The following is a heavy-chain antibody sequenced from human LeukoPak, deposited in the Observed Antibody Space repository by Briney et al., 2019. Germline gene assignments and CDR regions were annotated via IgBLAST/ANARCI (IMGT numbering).Heavy chain of an antibody. J-gene: IGHJ4*02. V-gene: IGHV1-18*01. D-gene: IGHD2-2*01. Sequence: ASVKVSCKASGYTFTSYGISWVRQAPGQGLEWMGWISAYNGNTNYAQKFQGRVTMTRNTSISTAYMELSSLRSEDTAVYYCASLPSGYCSSTSCSSENWGQGTLVTVSS. CDR3: ASLPSGYCSSTSCSSEN. CDR1: GYTFTSYG. CDR2: ISAYNGNT.